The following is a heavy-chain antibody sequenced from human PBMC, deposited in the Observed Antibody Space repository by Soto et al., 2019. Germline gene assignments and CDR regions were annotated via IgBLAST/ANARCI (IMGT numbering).Heavy chain of an antibody. CDR1: GFTFSNYA. CDR2: IGSSGSNT. J-gene: IGHJ6*02. CDR3: ARVVRYFDTPYGMDV. Sequence: EVQLLESGEGLVQPGWSLKLSCASSGFTFSNYAMSWVRKAPGKGLEWVSGIGSSGSNTYYADSVKGRFTISRDNSKNTLFLQMNSLRAEDTAEYYCARVVRYFDTPYGMDVWGQGTTVTVSS. D-gene: IGHD3-9*01. V-gene: IGHV3-23*01.